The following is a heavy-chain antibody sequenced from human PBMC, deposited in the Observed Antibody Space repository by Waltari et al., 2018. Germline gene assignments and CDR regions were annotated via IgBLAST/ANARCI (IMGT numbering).Heavy chain of an antibody. CDR3: ARDAGTVAAEGDY. Sequence: EVQLVESGGGLVQPGGSLRLSCAASGFTVSGNYMSWVRQAPGKGLEWVSFIYISGSTYYADSVKGRFTISRDNSKNTLYLQMTSLRAEDTAVYYCARDAGTVAAEGDYWGQGTLVTVSS. J-gene: IGHJ4*02. CDR2: IYISGST. CDR1: GFTVSGNY. V-gene: IGHV3-66*01. D-gene: IGHD6-19*01.